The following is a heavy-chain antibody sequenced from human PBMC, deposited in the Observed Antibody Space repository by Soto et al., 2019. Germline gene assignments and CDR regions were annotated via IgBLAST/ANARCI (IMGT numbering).Heavy chain of an antibody. CDR1: GYTFTSYG. CDR2: ISAYNGNT. V-gene: IGHV1-18*01. Sequence: QVQLVQSGAEVKKPGASVKVSCKASGYTFTSYGISWVRQAPGQGLERMGWISAYNGNTNYAQKLRGRATMTTDTSTSPAYRERRLLRSDVTAVYYCAGIRRYFHYSSGYVYGMDVCGQGTTVTVSS. CDR3: AGIRRYFHYSSGYVYGMDV. J-gene: IGHJ6*02. D-gene: IGHD3-22*01.